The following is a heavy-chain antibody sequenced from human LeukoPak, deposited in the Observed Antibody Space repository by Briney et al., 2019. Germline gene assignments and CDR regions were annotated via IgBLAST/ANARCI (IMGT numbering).Heavy chain of an antibody. CDR2: ISGSGGST. CDR1: GFTFSSYA. CDR3: AKDGRLVPARLTTVTDY. D-gene: IGHD4-17*01. V-gene: IGHV3-23*01. Sequence: GGSLRLSCAASGFTFSSYAMSWVRQAPGKGLEWVSAISGSGGSTYYADSVKGRFTISRDNSKNTLYLQMNSLRAEDTAVYYCAKDGRLVPARLTTVTDYWGQGTLVTVSS. J-gene: IGHJ4*02.